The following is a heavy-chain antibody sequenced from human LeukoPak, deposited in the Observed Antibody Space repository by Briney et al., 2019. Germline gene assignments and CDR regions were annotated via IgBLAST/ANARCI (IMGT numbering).Heavy chain of an antibody. Sequence: SGTLSLTCAVSGGSISSNNWWGWVRQPPGKGLEWIGEIYHSGSPNYNPSLKSRVTISVDRSKNQFSLKLSSVTAADTAVYYCARGITGTTRYFDYWGQGTLVTVSS. CDR3: ARGITGTTRYFDY. V-gene: IGHV4-4*02. J-gene: IGHJ4*02. CDR1: GGSISSNNW. CDR2: IYHSGSP. D-gene: IGHD1-7*01.